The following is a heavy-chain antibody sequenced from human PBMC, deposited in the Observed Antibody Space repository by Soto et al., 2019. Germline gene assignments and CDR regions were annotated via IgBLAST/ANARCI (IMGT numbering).Heavy chain of an antibody. V-gene: IGHV3-33*01. D-gene: IGHD5-12*01. CDR3: ARQINSGYDGFDY. J-gene: IGHJ4*02. CDR1: GFTFSIYG. CDR2: IWYDGSNK. Sequence: PGGSLRLSFAASGFTFSIYGMHWVLQAPGKGLEWVAVIWYDGSNKSYEESAKGRFTISRDNSNNTLYLQMNSMRAEDTAVYYCARQINSGYDGFDYWGQGTLVTVSS.